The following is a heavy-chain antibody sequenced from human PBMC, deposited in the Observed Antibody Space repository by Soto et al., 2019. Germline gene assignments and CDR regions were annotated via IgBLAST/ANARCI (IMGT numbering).Heavy chain of an antibody. J-gene: IGHJ4*02. CDR1: GYTFTSYG. CDR3: FTYYYGSGSYYPNDY. Sequence: ASVKVSCKASGYTFTSYGISWVRQAPGQGLEWMGWISAYNGNTNYAQKLQGRVTMTTDTSTSTAYMELSSLRSEDTAVYYCFTYYYGSGSYYPNDYWGQGTPVAVSS. D-gene: IGHD3-10*01. CDR2: ISAYNGNT. V-gene: IGHV1-18*01.